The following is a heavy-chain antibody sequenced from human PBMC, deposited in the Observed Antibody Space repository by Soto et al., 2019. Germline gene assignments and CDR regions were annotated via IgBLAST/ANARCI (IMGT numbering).Heavy chain of an antibody. CDR3: TTYPSYITTYTGGMDV. CDR1: GFIRNAW. J-gene: IGHJ6*02. CDR2: IRSETDGGTT. D-gene: IGHD1-20*01. Sequence: EVQLVESGGGLVKPGGSLRLSCAASGFIRNAWMSWVRQAPGKGLEWVGRIRSETDGGTTDYAAPVKGRFTISRDDSKKMLYLQMNSLRIEDTAVYYCTTYPSYITTYTGGMDVCGQGTTVTVSS. V-gene: IGHV3-15*01.